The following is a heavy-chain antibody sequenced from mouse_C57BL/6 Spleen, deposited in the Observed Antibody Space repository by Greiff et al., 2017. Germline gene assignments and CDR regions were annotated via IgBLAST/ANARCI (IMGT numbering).Heavy chain of an antibody. CDR3: AYGNTWCAY. Sequence: EVQLQQSGPELVKPGASVQMSCKASGYTFTDYNMHWVKQSNGKSLEWIGLINPNNGGTSYNQKFKGKATLTVNKSSSTAYMELRSLTSEDSAVYYCAYGNTWCAYWGQGTLVTVSA. CDR1: GYTFTDYN. CDR2: INPNNGGT. J-gene: IGHJ3*01. D-gene: IGHD2-1*01. V-gene: IGHV1-22*01.